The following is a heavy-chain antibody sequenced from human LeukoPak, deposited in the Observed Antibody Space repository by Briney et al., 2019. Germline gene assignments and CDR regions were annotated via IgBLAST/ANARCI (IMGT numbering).Heavy chain of an antibody. V-gene: IGHV1-18*01. Sequence: ASVTVSCKSSVYTFTSYGISWVRQAPGQGREGMGWISAYNGNTNYAQKLKGRVTMTTDTSTSTAYMELRSLRSDDTAVYYCARGYYYDSSGYSDAFDIWGQGTMVTVSS. J-gene: IGHJ3*02. CDR1: VYTFTSYG. D-gene: IGHD3-22*01. CDR2: ISAYNGNT. CDR3: ARGYYYDSSGYSDAFDI.